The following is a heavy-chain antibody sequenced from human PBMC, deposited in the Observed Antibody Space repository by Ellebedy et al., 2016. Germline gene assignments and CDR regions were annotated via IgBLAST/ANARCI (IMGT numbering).Heavy chain of an antibody. CDR2: ISAYNGNT. J-gene: IGHJ4*02. D-gene: IGHD4-17*01. CDR3: ARDLALAGGDDYGDYDDY. CDR1: GYTFTSYG. Sequence: ASVKVSCXASGYTFTSYGISWVRQAPGQGLEWMGWISAYNGNTNYAQKLQGRVTMTTDTSTSTAYMELRSLRSDDTAVYYCARDLALAGGDDYGDYDDYWGQGTLVTVSS. V-gene: IGHV1-18*01.